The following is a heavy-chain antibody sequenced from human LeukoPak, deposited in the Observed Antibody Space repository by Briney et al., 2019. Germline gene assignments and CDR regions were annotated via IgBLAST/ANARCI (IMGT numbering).Heavy chain of an antibody. CDR3: ARTNPYYDILTGYYNGYSNWFDA. J-gene: IGHJ5*02. D-gene: IGHD3-9*01. Sequence: SETLSLTCTVSGYSISSGYYWGWIRQPPGKGLEWIGSIYYSGSTYYNPSLKSRVTISVDTSKNQFSLKLSSVTAADTAVYYCARTNPYYDILTGYYNGYSNWFDAWGQGTLVTVSS. CDR2: IYYSGST. V-gene: IGHV4-38-2*02. CDR1: GYSISSGYY.